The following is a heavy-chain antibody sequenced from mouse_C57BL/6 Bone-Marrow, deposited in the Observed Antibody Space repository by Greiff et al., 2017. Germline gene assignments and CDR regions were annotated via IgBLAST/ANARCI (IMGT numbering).Heavy chain of an antibody. CDR1: GYTFTSYW. D-gene: IGHD1-1*01. CDR3: AMGATVVAHYYAMDY. J-gene: IGHJ4*01. V-gene: IGHV1-64*01. CDR2: IHPNSGST. Sequence: VQLQQPGAELVKPGASVTLSCKASGYTFTSYWMHWVKQRPGQGLEWIGMIHPNSGSTNYNEKFKSKATLTVDKSSSTAYMQLSSLTSEDSAVYYCAMGATVVAHYYAMDYWGQGTSVTVSS.